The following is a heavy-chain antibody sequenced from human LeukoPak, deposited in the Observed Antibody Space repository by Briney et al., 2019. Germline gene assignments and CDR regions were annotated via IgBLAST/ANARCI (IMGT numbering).Heavy chain of an antibody. D-gene: IGHD4-17*01. J-gene: IGHJ4*02. CDR2: IRYDGGNK. V-gene: IGHV3-30*02. Sequence: GGSLRLSCAASGSTFSSYGMHWVRQAPGKGLEWVAFIRYDGGNKYYADSVKGRFTISRDNSKNTLYLQMNSLRAEDTAVYYCAKGYGDKGDYFDYWGQGTLVTVSS. CDR3: AKGYGDKGDYFDY. CDR1: GSTFSSYG.